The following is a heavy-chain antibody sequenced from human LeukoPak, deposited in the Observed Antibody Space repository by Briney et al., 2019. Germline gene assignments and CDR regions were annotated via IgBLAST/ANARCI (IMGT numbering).Heavy chain of an antibody. CDR1: GFTFDIYW. CDR2: IKQDGSEK. J-gene: IGHJ3*02. D-gene: IGHD3-3*01. CDR3: ARDLSPIWSGFVRNSFDI. Sequence: GGSLRLSCVASGFTFDIYWMTWVRQAPGKGLEWVANIKQDGSEKYYVDSVKGRFTISRDNAKKSLYLQMNSLRAEDTAVYYCARDLSPIWSGFVRNSFDIWGQGTMVTVSS. V-gene: IGHV3-7*01.